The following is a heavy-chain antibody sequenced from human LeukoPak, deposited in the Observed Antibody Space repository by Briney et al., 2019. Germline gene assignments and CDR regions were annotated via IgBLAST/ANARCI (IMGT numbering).Heavy chain of an antibody. V-gene: IGHV4-39*01. CDR3: ARRLGSSADGILKYYFDY. D-gene: IGHD6-13*01. CDR2: VFYTGST. J-gene: IGHJ4*02. CDR1: GVSIISSNYY. Sequence: SSETLSLTCTVSGVSIISSNYYWGWFRQPPGKGLEWIPSVFYTGSTRHNPSLKSRVTISVDTSKNEFSLNLSSVTAEDTAVYYCARRLGSSADGILKYYFDYWGQGTLVTFSS.